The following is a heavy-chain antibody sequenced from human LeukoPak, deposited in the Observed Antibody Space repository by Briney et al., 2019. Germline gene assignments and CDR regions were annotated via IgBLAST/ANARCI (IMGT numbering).Heavy chain of an antibody. CDR2: ISGSGGST. CDR3: AKDRQWLPGSRDNWFDP. CDR1: GFTFSSYA. Sequence: PGGSLRLSCAASGFTFSSYAMSWVRQAPGKGLEWVSAISGSGGSTYYADSVKGRFTISRDNSKNTLYLQMNSLRAEDTAVYYCAKDRQWLPGSRDNWFDPWGQGTLVTVSS. J-gene: IGHJ5*02. D-gene: IGHD6-19*01. V-gene: IGHV3-23*01.